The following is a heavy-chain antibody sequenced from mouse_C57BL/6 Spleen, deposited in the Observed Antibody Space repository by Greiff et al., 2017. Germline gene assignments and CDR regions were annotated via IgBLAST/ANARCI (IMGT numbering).Heavy chain of an antibody. CDR3: ARRHDYDVGAMDY. CDR2: ISYDGSN. CDR1: GYSITSGYY. Sequence: EVQLVESGPGLVKPSQSPSLTCSVTGYSITSGYYWNWIRQFPGNKLEWMGYISYDGSNNYNPSLKNRISITRDTSKNQFFLKLNSVTTEDTATYYCARRHDYDVGAMDYWGQGTSVTVSS. D-gene: IGHD2-4*01. J-gene: IGHJ4*01. V-gene: IGHV3-6*01.